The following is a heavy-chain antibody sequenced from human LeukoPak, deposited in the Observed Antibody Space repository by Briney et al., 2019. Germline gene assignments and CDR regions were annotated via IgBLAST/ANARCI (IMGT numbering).Heavy chain of an antibody. J-gene: IGHJ3*02. V-gene: IGHV1-69*04. D-gene: IGHD4-23*01. CDR1: GGTFSSYA. Sequence: SVKVSCKASGGTFSSYAISWVRQAPGQGLEWMGRIIPILGIANYAQKFQGRVTITADKSTSTAYMELSSLRSEDTAVYYCARDRGDMTTVVTGGGDVAFDIWGQGTMVTVSS. CDR3: ARDRGDMTTVVTGGGDVAFDI. CDR2: IIPILGIA.